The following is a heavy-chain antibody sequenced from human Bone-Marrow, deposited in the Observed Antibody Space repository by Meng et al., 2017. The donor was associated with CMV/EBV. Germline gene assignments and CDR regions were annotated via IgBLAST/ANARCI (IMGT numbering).Heavy chain of an antibody. CDR1: GGTFSSYA. J-gene: IGHJ4*02. V-gene: IGHV1-69*12. D-gene: IGHD2/OR15-2a*01. CDR2: IIPIFGTA. Sequence: VQLGRSGAGVRKPWSSVKVSCKASGGTFSSYAISWVRQAPGQGLEWMGGIIPIFGTANYAQKFQGRVTITADESTSTAYMELSSLRSEDTAVYYCASWAGNTFDYWGQGTLVTVSS. CDR3: ASWAGNTFDY.